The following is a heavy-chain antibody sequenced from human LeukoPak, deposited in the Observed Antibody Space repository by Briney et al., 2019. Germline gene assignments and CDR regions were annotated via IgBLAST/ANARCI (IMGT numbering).Heavy chain of an antibody. D-gene: IGHD3-3*01. CDR1: GFTFSSYG. V-gene: IGHV3-33*01. Sequence: GGSLRLSCAASGFTFSSYGMHWVRQAPGKGLEWVAVIWYDGSNKYYADSVEGRFTISRDNSKNTLYLQMNSLRAEDTAVYYCARSTYDFWSGYPLDYWGQGTLVTVSS. CDR2: IWYDGSNK. J-gene: IGHJ4*02. CDR3: ARSTYDFWSGYPLDY.